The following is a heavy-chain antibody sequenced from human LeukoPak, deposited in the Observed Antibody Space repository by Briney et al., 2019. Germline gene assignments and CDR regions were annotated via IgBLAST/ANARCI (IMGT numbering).Heavy chain of an antibody. J-gene: IGHJ6*03. CDR3: ARVPSTYCSSTSCYYYYYYMDV. Sequence: RAGGSLRLSCAASGFTFDDYGMSWVRQAPGKGLEWVSSINWNGGSTGYADSVKGRFTISRDNAKNSLYLQMNSQRAEDTALYYCARVPSTYCSSTSCYYYYYYMDVWGKGTTVTVSS. V-gene: IGHV3-20*04. D-gene: IGHD2-2*01. CDR2: INWNGGST. CDR1: GFTFDDYG.